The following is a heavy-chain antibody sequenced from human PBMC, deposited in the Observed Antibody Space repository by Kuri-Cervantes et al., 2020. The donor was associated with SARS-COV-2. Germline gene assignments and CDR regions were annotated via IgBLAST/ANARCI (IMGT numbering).Heavy chain of an antibody. CDR1: GASITSGDHS. CDR2: VYHSGST. CDR3: ARGWDYSDT. V-gene: IGHV4-30-4*07. Sequence: SETLSLTCAVSGASITSGDHSWTWIRQSPGTGLEWIGHVYHSGSTYYNPSLTPRVRISIDTSKNRFSLDLRSVTAADTAVYYCARGWDYSDTWGRGTLVTVYS. J-gene: IGHJ5*02. D-gene: IGHD4-11*01.